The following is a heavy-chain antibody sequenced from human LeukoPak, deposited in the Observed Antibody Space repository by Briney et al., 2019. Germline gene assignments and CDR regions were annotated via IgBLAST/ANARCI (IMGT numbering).Heavy chain of an antibody. CDR3: AKDIRGGGRGYYYGMDV. D-gene: IGHD2-2*02. CDR1: GFTFSSYD. V-gene: IGHV3-13*01. CDR2: IGTAGDT. J-gene: IGHJ6*02. Sequence: GGSLRLSCAASGFTFSSYDMHWVRQATGKGLEWVSAIGTAGDTYYPGSVKGRFTISRENAKNSLYLQMNSLRAGDTAVYYCAKDIRGGGRGYYYGMDVWGQGTTVTVSS.